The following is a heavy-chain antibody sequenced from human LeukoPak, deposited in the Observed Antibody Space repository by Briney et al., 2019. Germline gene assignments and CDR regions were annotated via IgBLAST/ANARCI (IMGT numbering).Heavy chain of an antibody. Sequence: GGSLRLSCAASGFTFSSYGMHWVRQAPGKGLEWVAVISYDGSNKYYADSVKGRFTISRDNSKNTLCLQMNSLRAEDTAVYYCAKDSRWLQLGYWGQGTLVTVSS. CDR2: ISYDGSNK. J-gene: IGHJ4*02. CDR1: GFTFSSYG. D-gene: IGHD5-24*01. CDR3: AKDSRWLQLGY. V-gene: IGHV3-30*18.